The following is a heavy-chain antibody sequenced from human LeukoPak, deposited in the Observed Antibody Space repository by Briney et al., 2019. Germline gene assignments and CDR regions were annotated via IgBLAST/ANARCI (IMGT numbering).Heavy chain of an antibody. CDR2: IYYSGST. Sequence: SETLSLTCTVSGGSISSYYWSWIRQPPGKGLEWIGYIYYSGSTNYNPSLKSRVTISVDTSKNQFSLKLSSVTAADTAVYYCARDARGIDYWGQGTLVTVSS. CDR1: GGSISSYY. D-gene: IGHD3-10*01. CDR3: ARDARGIDY. V-gene: IGHV4-59*01. J-gene: IGHJ4*02.